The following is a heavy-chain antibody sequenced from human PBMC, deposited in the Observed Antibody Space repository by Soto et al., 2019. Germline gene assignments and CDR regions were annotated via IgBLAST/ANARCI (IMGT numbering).Heavy chain of an antibody. CDR1: GFTFDDHV. CDR2: ITWDGYSI. D-gene: IGHD3-3*01. V-gene: IGHV3-9*01. CDR3: ARSWSGSTSGRVDV. Sequence: GGSLRLSCVASGFTFDDHVMHWVRQVPGKGLEWVGHITWDGYSIGYGGSVRGRFTISRDNAKDTLYLQMNSLRPEDTALYYCARSWSGSTSGRVDVWGQGTTVTVS. J-gene: IGHJ6*02.